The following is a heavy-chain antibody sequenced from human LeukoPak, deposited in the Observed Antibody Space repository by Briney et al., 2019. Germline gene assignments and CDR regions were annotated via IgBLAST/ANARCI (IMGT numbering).Heavy chain of an antibody. V-gene: IGHV4-59*01. Sequence: PSETLSLTCTVSGGSISSYYWSWLRQPPGKGLEWIGYIYYSGSTNYNPSLKSRVTISVDTSKNQFSLKLSSVPATDTAVYYCARGVVSHYYYYYMDVWGKGTTVTVSS. CDR3: ARGVVSHYYYYYMDV. J-gene: IGHJ6*03. CDR2: IYYSGST. CDR1: GGSISSYY.